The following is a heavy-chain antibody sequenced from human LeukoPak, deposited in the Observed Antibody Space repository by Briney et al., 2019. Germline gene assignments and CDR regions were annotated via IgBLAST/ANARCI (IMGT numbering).Heavy chain of an antibody. J-gene: IGHJ6*03. Sequence: SETLSLTCAVYGGSFSGYYWSWIRQPPGKGLEWIGEINHSGSTNYNPSLKSRVTISVDTSKNQFSLKLSSVTAADTAVYYCARDPAYGSANYCMDVWGKGTTVTVSS. CDR1: GGSFSGYY. D-gene: IGHD3-10*01. CDR2: INHSGST. CDR3: ARDPAYGSANYCMDV. V-gene: IGHV4-34*01.